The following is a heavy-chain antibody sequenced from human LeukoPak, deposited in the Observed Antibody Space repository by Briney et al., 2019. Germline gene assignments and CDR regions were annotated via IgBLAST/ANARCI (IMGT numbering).Heavy chain of an antibody. J-gene: IGHJ4*02. Sequence: GGSLRLSCAASEFSVGSNYMTWVRQAPGKGLEWLSSISGSSNYIYYADSLKGRFTISRDNAKSSLYLQMNSLRAEDTAVYYCARRASTERGHSYGLDYWGQGTLVTVSS. CDR2: ISGSSNYI. CDR1: EFSVGSNY. CDR3: ARRASTERGHSYGLDY. D-gene: IGHD5-18*01. V-gene: IGHV3-21*01.